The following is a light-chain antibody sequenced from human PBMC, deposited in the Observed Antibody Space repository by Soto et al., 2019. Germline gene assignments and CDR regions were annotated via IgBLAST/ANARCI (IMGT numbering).Light chain of an antibody. J-gene: IGLJ1*01. Sequence: QSALTQPASVSGSPGQSITISCTGTSSDVGGYNFVSWYQHHPGKAPKLMIFEVNKRPSGVSNRFSGSKSGNTASLTISGLRAEDEADYYCSSYTSSSTNVFGTGTKLTVL. CDR3: SSYTSSSTNV. CDR1: SSDVGGYNF. CDR2: EVN. V-gene: IGLV2-14*01.